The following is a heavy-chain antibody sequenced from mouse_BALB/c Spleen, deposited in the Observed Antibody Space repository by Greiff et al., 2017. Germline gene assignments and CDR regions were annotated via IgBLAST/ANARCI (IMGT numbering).Heavy chain of an antibody. V-gene: IGHV14-3*02. CDR2: IDPANGNT. CDR1: GFNIKDTY. J-gene: IGHJ4*01. CDR3: AIGYYAMDY. Sequence: VQLKESGAELVKPGASVKLSCTASGFNIKDTYMHWVKQRPEQGLEWIGRIDPANGNTKYDPKFQGKATITADTSSNTAYLQLSSLTSEDTAVYYCAIGYYAMDYWGQGTSVTVSS.